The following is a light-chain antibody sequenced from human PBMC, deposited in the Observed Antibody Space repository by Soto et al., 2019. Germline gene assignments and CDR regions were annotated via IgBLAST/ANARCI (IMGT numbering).Light chain of an antibody. Sequence: EIVLTQSPATLSLSPGERATLSCRASQSVSSYLAWYQQKPGQAPRLLIYDASNRAADIPARFSGSGSGTDFTLTSSSLEPEDFAVYYCQQRSNWPPWTVGQGTKV. J-gene: IGKJ1*01. CDR1: QSVSSY. CDR2: DAS. CDR3: QQRSNWPPWT. V-gene: IGKV3-11*01.